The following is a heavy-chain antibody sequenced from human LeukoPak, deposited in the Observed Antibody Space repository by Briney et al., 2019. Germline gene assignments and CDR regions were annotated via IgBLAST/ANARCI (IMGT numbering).Heavy chain of an antibody. CDR3: AKDSAFYYIDV. CDR1: GFTFSSYA. V-gene: IGHV3-23*01. D-gene: IGHD3-10*01. CDR2: IGGTGVRT. Sequence: PGGSLRLSCASSGFTFSSYAMSWVRQAPGKGLEWVSTIGGTGVRTYYADSVKGRFTISRDNSKNTLYLQMNSLKGDDTAVYYCAKDSAFYYIDVWGKGTTVIISS. J-gene: IGHJ6*03.